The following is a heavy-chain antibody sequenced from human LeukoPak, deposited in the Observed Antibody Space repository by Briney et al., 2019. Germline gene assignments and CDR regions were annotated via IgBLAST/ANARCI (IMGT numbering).Heavy chain of an antibody. D-gene: IGHD3-3*01. V-gene: IGHV4-30-2*01. CDR1: GGSISSGGYS. Sequence: SETLSLTCAVSGGSISSGGYSWSWIRQPPGKGLEWIGYIYHSGSTYYNPSLKSRVTISVDRSKNQFSLKLSSVTAADTAVYYCARSNFWSGLNWFDPWGQGTLVTVSS. CDR3: ARSNFWSGLNWFDP. J-gene: IGHJ5*02. CDR2: IYHSGST.